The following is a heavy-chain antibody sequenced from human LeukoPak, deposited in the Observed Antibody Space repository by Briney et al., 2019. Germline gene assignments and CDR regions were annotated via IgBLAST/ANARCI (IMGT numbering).Heavy chain of an antibody. V-gene: IGHV4-59*01. CDR1: GGSISSYY. CDR2: IHYSGST. J-gene: IGHJ5*02. CDR3: ARGSGWFDP. D-gene: IGHD6-25*01. Sequence: PSETLSLTCTVSGGSISSYYWSWVRQPPGKGLEWIGYIHYSGSTNYNPSLKSRVTISVGTSKNQFSLKLSSVTAADTAVYYCARGSGWFDPWGQGTLVTVSS.